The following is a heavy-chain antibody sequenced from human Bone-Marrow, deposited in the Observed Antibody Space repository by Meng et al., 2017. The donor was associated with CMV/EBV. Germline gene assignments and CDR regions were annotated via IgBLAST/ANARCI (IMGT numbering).Heavy chain of an antibody. CDR1: GATFNNYM. V-gene: IGHV1-69*10. D-gene: IGHD2-2*01. CDR3: ARGRLPEYCTRTNCHHGEYFPE. J-gene: IGHJ1*01. Sequence: SVKVSCKAFGATFNNYMISWVRQAPGRGPEWMGGVIPILEIPNYAQKFQGRVTITADKSTSTSYMELSSLTSEDTAVYYCARGRLPEYCTRTNCHHGEYFPEWGQGALVTVSS. CDR2: VIPILEIP.